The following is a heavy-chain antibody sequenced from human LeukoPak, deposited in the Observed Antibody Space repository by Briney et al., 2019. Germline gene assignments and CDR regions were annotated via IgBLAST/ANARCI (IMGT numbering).Heavy chain of an antibody. CDR3: ARDRLKSGSYYFDY. D-gene: IGHD1-26*01. CDR1: AFTFSDYS. Sequence: PGGSLRLSCAASAFTFSDYSMNCVRPAPGRGLEWVSYISGRSSTIYYANSVKGRFTISRDNAKSSMYLQMNSLRAEDTAVYDFARDRLKSGSYYFDYWGQGTLVTVSS. CDR2: ISGRSSTI. V-gene: IGHV3-48*01. J-gene: IGHJ4*02.